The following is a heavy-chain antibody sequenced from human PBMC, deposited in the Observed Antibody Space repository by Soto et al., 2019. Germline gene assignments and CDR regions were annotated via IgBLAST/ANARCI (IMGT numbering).Heavy chain of an antibody. CDR2: IIPVFGPA. CDR1: GGTFSNFA. D-gene: IGHD3-16*01. J-gene: IGHJ4*02. CDR3: ARARRGRGGLIPFLDLDS. V-gene: IGHV1-69*01. Sequence: QVQLVQSGTEVKKPGSSVKVSCKASGGTFSNFAINWVRQAPGQGLEWMGGIIPVFGPANYAQNFQNRVTITADESTATAYMELSSLRSDDTAVYYCARARRGRGGLIPFLDLDSWGQGTLVTVSS.